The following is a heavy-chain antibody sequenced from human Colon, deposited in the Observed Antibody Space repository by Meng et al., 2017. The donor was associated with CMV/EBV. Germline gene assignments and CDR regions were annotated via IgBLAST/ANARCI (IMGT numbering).Heavy chain of an antibody. CDR1: GFTFSNYG. CDR2: IPYDGSIK. J-gene: IGHJ4*02. Sequence: GGSLRLSCAASGFTFSNYGMHWVRQAPDKGLEWVAFIPYDGSIKYYADSVKGRFTISRDNAKNSLYLQMNSLRAEDTAVYYCARGLIEWSSGYYYDYWGQGTLVTVSS. CDR3: ARGLIEWSSGYYYDY. V-gene: IGHV3-33*05. D-gene: IGHD3-22*01.